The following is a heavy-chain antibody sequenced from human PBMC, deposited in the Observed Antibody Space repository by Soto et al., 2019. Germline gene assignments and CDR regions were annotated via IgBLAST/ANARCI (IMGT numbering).Heavy chain of an antibody. V-gene: IGHV3-53*01. CDR3: VASTDGSCFDF. J-gene: IGHJ4*02. Sequence: GGSLRLSCAASGFTVSSKYMTWVRQAPGKGLEWVSVIYGGGTTYYADSVKGRFTISRDNSKNTLYLQMNSLRAEDTAVYYCVASTDGSCFDFWGQGTLVTVSS. CDR1: GFTVSSKY. CDR2: IYGGGTT.